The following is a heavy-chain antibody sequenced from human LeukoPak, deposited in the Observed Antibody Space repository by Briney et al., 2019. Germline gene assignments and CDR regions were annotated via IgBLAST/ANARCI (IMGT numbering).Heavy chain of an antibody. Sequence: VASVKVSCKASGGTFSSYAISWVRQAPGQGLEWMGGIIPIFGTANYAQKFQGRVTITADESTSTAYMELSSLRSEDTAVYYCASASPDFWSANRREKYYYYYGMDVWGQGTTVTVSS. CDR1: GGTFSSYA. J-gene: IGHJ6*02. CDR2: IIPIFGTA. CDR3: ASASPDFWSANRREKYYYYYGMDV. D-gene: IGHD3-3*01. V-gene: IGHV1-69*01.